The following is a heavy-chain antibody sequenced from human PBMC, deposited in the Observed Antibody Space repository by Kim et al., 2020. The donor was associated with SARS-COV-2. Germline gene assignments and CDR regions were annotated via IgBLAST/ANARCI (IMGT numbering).Heavy chain of an antibody. J-gene: IGHJ4*02. CDR2: ISSSSSYI. V-gene: IGHV3-21*01. CDR3: ARDGGIAVARRRRAGYYFDY. D-gene: IGHD6-19*01. Sequence: GGSLRLSCAASGFTFSSYSMNWVRQAPGKGLEWVSSISSSSSYIYYADSVKGRFTISRDNAKNSLYLQMNSLRAEDTAVYYCARDGGIAVARRRRAGYYFDYWGQGTLVTVSS. CDR1: GFTFSSYS.